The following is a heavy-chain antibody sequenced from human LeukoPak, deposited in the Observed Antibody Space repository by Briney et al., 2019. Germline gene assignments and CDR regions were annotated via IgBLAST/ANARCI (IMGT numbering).Heavy chain of an antibody. D-gene: IGHD3-22*01. J-gene: IGHJ4*02. CDR2: IRSKAYGGTT. CDR3: TSNSDSSGYYSAY. CDR1: GFTFGDYA. Sequence: GGSLRLSCTASGFTFGDYAMSWVRQAPGKGLEWVGFIRSKAYGGTTEYAASVEGRFTISRDDSKSLAYLQMNSLKTEDTAVYYCTSNSDSSGYYSAYWGQGTLVTVSS. V-gene: IGHV3-49*04.